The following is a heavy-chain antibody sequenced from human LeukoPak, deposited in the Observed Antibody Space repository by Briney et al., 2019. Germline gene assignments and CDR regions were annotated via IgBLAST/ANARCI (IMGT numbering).Heavy chain of an antibody. J-gene: IGHJ5*02. CDR3: ATGYEFWSGYYRNKFDP. CDR1: GYTFTDYY. D-gene: IGHD3-3*01. CDR2: VDPEDGET. V-gene: IGHV1-69-2*01. Sequence: ASVKVSCKVSGYTFTDYYMHWVQQAPGKGLEWMGLVDPEDGETIYAEKFQGRVTVTADTSTDTAYMELSSLRSEDTAVYYCATGYEFWSGYYRNKFDPWGQGTLVTVSS.